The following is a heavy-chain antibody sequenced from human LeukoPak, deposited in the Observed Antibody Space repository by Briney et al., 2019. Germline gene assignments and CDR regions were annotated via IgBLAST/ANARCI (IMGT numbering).Heavy chain of an antibody. J-gene: IGHJ3*02. Sequence: GGSLRLSCAASGFTFSSYGMHWVRQAPGKGLEWVAFIRYDGSNKYYADSVKGRFTISRDNSKNTLYLQMNSLRAEDTAVYYCAKEILQRSGFLDAFDIWGQGTMVTVSS. V-gene: IGHV3-30*02. CDR2: IRYDGSNK. D-gene: IGHD3-3*01. CDR1: GFTFSSYG. CDR3: AKEILQRSGFLDAFDI.